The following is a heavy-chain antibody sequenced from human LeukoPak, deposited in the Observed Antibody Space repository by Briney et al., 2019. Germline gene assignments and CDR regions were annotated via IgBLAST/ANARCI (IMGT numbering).Heavy chain of an antibody. D-gene: IGHD3-22*01. CDR3: AKQLIVVVIFDY. CDR2: ISSSGSSI. J-gene: IGHJ4*02. V-gene: IGHV3-48*03. Sequence: PGGSLRLSCTASGFTFSSYEMNWVRQAPGKGLEWVSYISSSGSSIYYADSVKGRFTISRDNAKNSLYLQMNSLRAEDTAVYYCAKQLIVVVIFDYWGQGTLVTVSS. CDR1: GFTFSSYE.